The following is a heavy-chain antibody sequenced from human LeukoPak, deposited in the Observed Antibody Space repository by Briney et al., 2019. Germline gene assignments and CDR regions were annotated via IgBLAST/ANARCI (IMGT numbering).Heavy chain of an antibody. D-gene: IGHD1-1*01. Sequence: SETLSLTCAVYGGSFSGYYWSWIRQPPGKGLEWIGEINHSGSTNYNPSLKSRVTISVDTSKNQFSLKLSSVTAADTAVYYYARGENAGDWFDPWGQGTLVTVSS. CDR2: INHSGST. CDR3: ARGENAGDWFDP. V-gene: IGHV4-34*01. CDR1: GGSFSGYY. J-gene: IGHJ5*02.